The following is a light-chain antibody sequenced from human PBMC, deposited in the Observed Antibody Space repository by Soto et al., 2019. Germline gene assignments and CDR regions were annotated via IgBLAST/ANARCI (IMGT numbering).Light chain of an antibody. Sequence: QSALTQPPSASGSPGQSVTISCTGTSSDVGGYNYVSWYQQHPGKAPKLMIYEVSKRPSGVPDRFSGSKSGNTASLTVSGLQAEDEADYYCISYAGSNNWVVFGGGTKVTVL. V-gene: IGLV2-8*01. CDR1: SSDVGGYNY. CDR3: ISYAGSNNWVV. J-gene: IGLJ2*01. CDR2: EVS.